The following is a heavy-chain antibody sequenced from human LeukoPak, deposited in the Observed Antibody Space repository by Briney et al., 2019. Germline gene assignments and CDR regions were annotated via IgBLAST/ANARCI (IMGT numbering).Heavy chain of an antibody. V-gene: IGHV3-33*08. J-gene: IGHJ4*02. CDR1: GFTFSSYG. CDR3: VRVGYTNYGIDY. CDR2: IWYDGSNK. D-gene: IGHD4-11*01. Sequence: GGSLRLSCTASGFTFSSYGMHWVRQAPGKGLEWVAVIWYDGSNKYYADSVKGRFTISRDSSKNTLDLQMNSLRAEDTAVYYCVRVGYTNYGIDYWGQGTLVTVSS.